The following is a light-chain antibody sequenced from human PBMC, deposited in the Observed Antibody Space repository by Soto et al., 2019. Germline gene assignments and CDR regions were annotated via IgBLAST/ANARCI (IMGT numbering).Light chain of an antibody. CDR1: SSDVGGYNY. CDR2: EVS. CDR3: CSYTSSSPWV. V-gene: IGLV2-14*01. Sequence: QSALTQPASVSGSPGQSITISCTGTSSDVGGYNYVSWYQQHPGKAPKLMIYEVSNRPSGVSNRFSGSKSGNTASLTISGHQAEDEDDYYCCSYTSSSPWVFGGGTKLTVL. J-gene: IGLJ3*02.